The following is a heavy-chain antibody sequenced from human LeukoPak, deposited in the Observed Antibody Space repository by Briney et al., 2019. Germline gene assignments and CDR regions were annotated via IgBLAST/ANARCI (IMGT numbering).Heavy chain of an antibody. CDR1: GFTFSSYA. D-gene: IGHD1-26*01. CDR2: VSGSGGST. V-gene: IGHV3-23*01. Sequence: PGGSLRLSCAASGFTFSSYAMSWVGQAPGKGLQWVSVVSGSGGSTNYADSVKGRFTISRDNSKNTLYLQMNSLRAEDTAVYYCAKGPSGSSPYYFDYWGQGTLVTVSS. J-gene: IGHJ4*02. CDR3: AKGPSGSSPYYFDY.